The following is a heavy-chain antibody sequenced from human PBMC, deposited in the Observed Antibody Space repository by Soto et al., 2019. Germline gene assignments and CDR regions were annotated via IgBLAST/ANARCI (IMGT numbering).Heavy chain of an antibody. CDR1: GYTLTSYY. CDR2: INPSGGST. D-gene: IGHD6-13*01. V-gene: IGHV1-46*01. CDR3: ARNREQQRPKHYYYSGMDV. J-gene: IGHJ6*02. Sequence: GASVKVSCKAPGYTLTSYYMHWVRQAPGQGLEWMGIINPSGGSTNYAQKFQGRVTMTRDTSTSTVYMELSSLRSEDTAVYYCARNREQQRPKHYYYSGMDVWGQGTTVTVSS.